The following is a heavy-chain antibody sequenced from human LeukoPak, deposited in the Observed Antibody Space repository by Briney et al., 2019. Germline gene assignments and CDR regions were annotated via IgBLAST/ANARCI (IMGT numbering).Heavy chain of an antibody. CDR3: AGLDTVYNWFDP. J-gene: IGHJ5*02. Sequence: TASETLSLTCTVSGGSISSYYWSWIRPPPGQGLEWMGYIYYSGRTNYNPSLKSRVTISVNTSNDQFSLKLRAVTAADTAVYYCAGLDTVYNWFDPWGQGTLVTVSS. V-gene: IGHV4-59*01. D-gene: IGHD4-17*01. CDR1: GGSISSYY. CDR2: IYYSGRT.